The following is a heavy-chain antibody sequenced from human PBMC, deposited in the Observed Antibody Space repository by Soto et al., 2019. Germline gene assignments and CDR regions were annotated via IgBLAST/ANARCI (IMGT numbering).Heavy chain of an antibody. CDR3: ARGRRTAVTIDY. Sequence: SETLSLPCAVYGGAFSGYYWSWIRQPPGKGLEWIGEINHSGSTNYNPSLKSRVTISVDTSKNQFSLKLNSVTAADTAVYYCARGRRTAVTIDYWGQGTLVTVSS. CDR2: INHSGST. V-gene: IGHV4-34*01. D-gene: IGHD4-17*01. J-gene: IGHJ4*02. CDR1: GGAFSGYY.